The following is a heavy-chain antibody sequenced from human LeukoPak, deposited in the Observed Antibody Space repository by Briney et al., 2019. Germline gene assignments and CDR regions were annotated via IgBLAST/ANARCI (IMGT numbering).Heavy chain of an antibody. CDR2: IKQDGSEK. V-gene: IGHV3-7*01. CDR1: GFTFSNYW. Sequence: GGSLRLSCAASGFTFSNYWMSWVRQAPGKGLEWVADIKQDGSEKYYVDSVKGRFTISRDNAKNSLYLQMNSLRAEDTAVYYCARDAAVQQLGYYYYYMDVWGKGTTVTVSS. CDR3: ARDAAVQQLGYYYYYMDV. J-gene: IGHJ6*03. D-gene: IGHD6-13*01.